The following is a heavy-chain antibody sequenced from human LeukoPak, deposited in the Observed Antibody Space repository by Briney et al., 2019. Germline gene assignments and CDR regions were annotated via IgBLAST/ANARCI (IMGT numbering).Heavy chain of an antibody. D-gene: IGHD5-18*01. CDR2: INHSGST. Sequence: SETLSLTCAVYGGSFSGYYWSWIRQPPGKGLEWIGEINHSGSTSYNPSLKSRVTISVDTSKNQFSLKLSSVTAADTAVYYCAREPGYSYYYFDYWGQGTLVTVSS. V-gene: IGHV4-34*01. J-gene: IGHJ4*02. CDR3: AREPGYSYYYFDY. CDR1: GGSFSGYY.